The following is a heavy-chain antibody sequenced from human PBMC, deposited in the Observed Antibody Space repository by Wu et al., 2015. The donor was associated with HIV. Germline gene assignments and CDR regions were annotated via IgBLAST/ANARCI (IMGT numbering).Heavy chain of an antibody. CDR1: GGSFNDYY. V-gene: IGHV4-34*01. CDR3: ARGTSGIFGVVMSNWFDP. D-gene: IGHD3-3*01. J-gene: IGHJ5*02. Sequence: QVQLQQWGAGLLKSSETLSLNCAVYGGSFNDYYWNWIRQPPGKRLEWIGEVNHSGNTNYNPSLKSRVTISVDTSKNQFSLEMNSVTAADTAVYYCARGTSGIFGVVMSNWFDPWGQGTQVTVSS. CDR2: VNHSGNT.